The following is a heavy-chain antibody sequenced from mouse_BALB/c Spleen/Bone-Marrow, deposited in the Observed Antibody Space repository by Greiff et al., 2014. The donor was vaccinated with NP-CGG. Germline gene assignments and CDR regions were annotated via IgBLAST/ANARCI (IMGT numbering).Heavy chain of an antibody. V-gene: IGHV14-4*02. J-gene: IGHJ2*01. CDR1: GFNIKDYY. CDR2: IDPDNGDT. D-gene: IGHD2-4*01. CDR3: NIDDYDLDY. Sequence: EVQLQQSGAELVRSGASVKLSCTASGFNIKDYYIHWVKQRPEQGLEWIGWIDPDNGDTEYAPKFQGTATMTADTSSNTAYLQLSSLTSEDTAVYYCNIDDYDLDYWGQGTTLTVSS.